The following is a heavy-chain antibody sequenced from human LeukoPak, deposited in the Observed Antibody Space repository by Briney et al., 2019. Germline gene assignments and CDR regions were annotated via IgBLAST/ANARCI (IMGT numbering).Heavy chain of an antibody. J-gene: IGHJ6*03. CDR2: IYYSGST. D-gene: IGHD2-15*01. CDR3: ARVALGECSGGSCYSGYYYMDV. Sequence: PSETLSLTCSVSGGSTSSSSYYWGWIRQPPGKGLEWIGSIYYSGSTYYNSSLKSRVTISVDTSKNQFSLKLSSATAADTAVYYCARVALGECSGGSCYSGYYYMDVWGEGTTVTVSS. CDR1: GGSTSSSSYY. V-gene: IGHV4-39*01.